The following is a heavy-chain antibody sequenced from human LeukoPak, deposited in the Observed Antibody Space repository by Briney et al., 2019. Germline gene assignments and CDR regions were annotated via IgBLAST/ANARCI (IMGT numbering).Heavy chain of an antibody. CDR3: TRVGYIDEGIDY. Sequence: GGSLRLSCVASGFPFSSYWMTWVRQAPGKGLEWVANIKQDGSKKSYVDSVKGRFTISRDNAKNSLYLQMNSLRAEDTAIYYCTRVGYIDEGIDYWGQGTLVTVS. V-gene: IGHV3-7*04. J-gene: IGHJ4*02. CDR2: IKQDGSKK. CDR1: GFPFSSYW. D-gene: IGHD5-24*01.